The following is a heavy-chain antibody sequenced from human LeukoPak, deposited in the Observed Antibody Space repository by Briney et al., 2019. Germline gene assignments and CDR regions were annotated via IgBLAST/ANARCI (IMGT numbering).Heavy chain of an antibody. D-gene: IGHD1-26*01. J-gene: IGHJ3*02. CDR1: GYTFTGYY. V-gene: IGHV1-18*04. Sequence: ASVKVSCKASGYTFTGYYMHWVRQAPGQGLEWMGWISAYNGNTNYAQKLQGRVTMTTDTSTSTAYMELRSLRSDDTAVYYCASNSGSYPGDAFDIWGQGTMVTVSS. CDR3: ASNSGSYPGDAFDI. CDR2: ISAYNGNT.